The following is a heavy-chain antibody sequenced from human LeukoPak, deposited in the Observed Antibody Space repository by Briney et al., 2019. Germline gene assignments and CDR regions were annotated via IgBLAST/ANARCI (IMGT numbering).Heavy chain of an antibody. V-gene: IGHV1-46*01. CDR1: GYTFTSYY. Sequence: ASMKVSCKASGYTFTSYYMHWVRQAPGQGLEWMGIINPSGGSTSYAQKFQGRVTMTRDTSTSTVYMELSSLRSEDTAVYYCARGTMIVVVSDNWFDPWGQGTLVTVSP. D-gene: IGHD3-22*01. J-gene: IGHJ5*02. CDR3: ARGTMIVVVSDNWFDP. CDR2: INPSGGST.